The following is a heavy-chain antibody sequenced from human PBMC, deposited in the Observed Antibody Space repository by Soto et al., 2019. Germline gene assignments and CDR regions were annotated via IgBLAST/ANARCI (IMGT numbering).Heavy chain of an antibody. CDR2: ISGSGGST. V-gene: IGHV3-23*01. J-gene: IGHJ2*01. CDR3: AKGHAYGDYPSYWYFDL. Sequence: EVQLLESGGGLVQPGGSLRLSCAASGFTFSSYAMSWVRQAPGKGLEWVSAISGSGGSTYYADSVKGRFTISRDNSKNTLYLKSNSLRAEDTAVYYCAKGHAYGDYPSYWYFDLWGRGTLVTVSS. D-gene: IGHD4-17*01. CDR1: GFTFSSYA.